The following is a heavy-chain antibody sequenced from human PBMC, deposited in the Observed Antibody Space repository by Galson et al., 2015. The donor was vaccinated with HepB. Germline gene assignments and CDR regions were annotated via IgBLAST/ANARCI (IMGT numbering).Heavy chain of an antibody. Sequence: SLRLSCAASGFTFSSYGMHWVRQAPGKGLEWVAVIWYDGSNKYYADSVKGRFTISRDNSKNTLYLQMNSLRAEDTAVYYCAREGGATKFDYWCQGTLVTVSS. CDR2: IWYDGSNK. V-gene: IGHV3-33*01. J-gene: IGHJ4*02. D-gene: IGHD3-16*01. CDR1: GFTFSSYG. CDR3: AREGGATKFDY.